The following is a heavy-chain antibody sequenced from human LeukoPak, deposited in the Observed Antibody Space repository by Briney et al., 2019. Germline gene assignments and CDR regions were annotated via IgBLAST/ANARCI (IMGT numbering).Heavy chain of an antibody. Sequence: HPGGSLRLSCAASGFTFSSYSMNWVRQAPGKGMEWVSYISSSSSTIYYADSVKGRFTISRDNAKNSLYLQMNNLRAEDTAVYYCARDFSRWELLRHFDYWGQGTLVTVSS. V-gene: IGHV3-48*01. D-gene: IGHD1-26*01. CDR1: GFTFSSYS. J-gene: IGHJ4*02. CDR3: ARDFSRWELLRHFDY. CDR2: ISSSSSTI.